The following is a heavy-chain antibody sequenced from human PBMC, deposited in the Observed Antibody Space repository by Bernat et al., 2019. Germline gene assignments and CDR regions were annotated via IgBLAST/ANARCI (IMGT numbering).Heavy chain of an antibody. V-gene: IGHV3-23*04. J-gene: IGHJ4*02. CDR1: GFTFSSYA. Sequence: EVQLVESGGGLVQPGGSLRLSCAASGFTFSSYAMSWVRQAPGKGLEWVSAISGSGGSTYYADSVKGRFTISRDNSKNTLYLQMISLRAEDTAVYYCARDGIVVVAATRGRAIDYWGQGTLVTVSS. CDR2: ISGSGGST. CDR3: ARDGIVVVAATRGRAIDY. D-gene: IGHD2-15*01.